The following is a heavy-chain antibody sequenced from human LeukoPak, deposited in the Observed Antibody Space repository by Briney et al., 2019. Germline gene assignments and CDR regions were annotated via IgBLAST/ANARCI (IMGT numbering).Heavy chain of an antibody. CDR1: GGSISTYY. Sequence: PSETLSLTCIVSGGSISTYYWNWIRQPPGKGLEWIGRVHYSGGVIYNPSLQSRVTISLDTSKNQFYLKVTSVTAADTAVYYCARRVVAAVASPGHNWHDPWGQGTLVTVSS. D-gene: IGHD6-13*01. J-gene: IGHJ5*02. CDR2: VHYSGGV. V-gene: IGHV4-59*08. CDR3: ARRVVAAVASPGHNWHDP.